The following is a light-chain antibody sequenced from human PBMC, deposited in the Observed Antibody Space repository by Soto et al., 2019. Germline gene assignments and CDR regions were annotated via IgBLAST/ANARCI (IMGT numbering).Light chain of an antibody. Sequence: EIVMTQSPATLSVSPGERATLSCRASQSVSSNLAWYQQKPGQAPRLLIYDASTRATGIPARFSGSESGTEFTLTISSLQSEDFAVYHCQQYNNWPRTFGQGTTVEIK. J-gene: IGKJ1*01. CDR1: QSVSSN. CDR3: QQYNNWPRT. V-gene: IGKV3-15*01. CDR2: DAS.